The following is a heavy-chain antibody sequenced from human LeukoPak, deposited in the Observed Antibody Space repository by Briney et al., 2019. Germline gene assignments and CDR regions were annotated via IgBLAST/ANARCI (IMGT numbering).Heavy chain of an antibody. V-gene: IGHV4-30-4*08. J-gene: IGHJ4*02. CDR3: ARESRGSGHDY. CDR2: IYYSGST. CDR1: GGSFSGYY. D-gene: IGHD3-10*01. Sequence: SETLSLTCAVYGGSFSGYYWSWIRQPPGKGLEWIGYIYYSGSTYYNPSLKSRVTISVDTSKNQFSLKLSSVTAADTAVYYCARESRGSGHDYWGQGTLVTVSS.